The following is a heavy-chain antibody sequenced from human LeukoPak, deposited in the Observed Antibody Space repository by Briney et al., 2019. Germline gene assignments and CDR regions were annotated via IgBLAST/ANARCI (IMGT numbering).Heavy chain of an antibody. CDR2: INHSGST. CDR3: ARDSADYGDYLYAY. V-gene: IGHV4-34*01. Sequence: SETLSLICAVYGGSFSDYYWNWIRQSPGKGLEWIGEINHSGSTNYNPSLKSRVTISVDTSKNQFSLKLSSVTAADTAVYYCARDSADYGDYLYAYWGQGILVTVSS. J-gene: IGHJ4*02. D-gene: IGHD4-17*01. CDR1: GGSFSDYY.